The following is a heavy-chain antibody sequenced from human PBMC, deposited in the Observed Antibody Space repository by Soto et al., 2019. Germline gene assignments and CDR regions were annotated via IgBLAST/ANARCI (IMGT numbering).Heavy chain of an antibody. V-gene: IGHV3-15*07. CDR2: VKSKAGGGSG. Sequence: PGGSLRLSCAASGFPFNNAWINWVRQVPGKGLEWAGRVKSKAGGGSGDYAAPVKGRFVVSRDDSKDIVYLQMNSLKIEDTGVYYCTTDSRTTLPEIRFDYWGHGTQVTVSS. J-gene: IGHJ4*01. CDR1: GFPFNNAW. CDR3: TTDSRTTLPEIRFDY. D-gene: IGHD1-26*01.